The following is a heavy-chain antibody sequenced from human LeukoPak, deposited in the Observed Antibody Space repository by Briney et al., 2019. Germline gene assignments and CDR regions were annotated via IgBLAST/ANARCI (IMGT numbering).Heavy chain of an antibody. D-gene: IGHD6-6*01. J-gene: IGHJ6*03. CDR2: ITSSSSYI. Sequence: KSGGSLRLSCAASGFTFSDYSMNWVRQAPGQGLEWVSSITSSSSYIYYADSVKGRFTISGDNAKKSLYLQLKSLRGDDTAVYYCARDGDSSSSGHYYFYMDVWGKGTTVTVSS. V-gene: IGHV3-21*01. CDR1: GFTFSDYS. CDR3: ARDGDSSSSGHYYFYMDV.